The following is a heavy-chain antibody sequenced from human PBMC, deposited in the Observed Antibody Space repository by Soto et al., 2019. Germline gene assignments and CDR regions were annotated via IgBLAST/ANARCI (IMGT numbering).Heavy chain of an antibody. CDR3: ARGRGGVVPAADEYNWFDP. V-gene: IGHV1-69*12. D-gene: IGHD2-2*01. J-gene: IGHJ5*02. CDR1: GGTFSSYA. CDR2: IIPIFGTA. Sequence: QVQLVQSGAEVKKPGSSVKVSCKASGGTFSSYAISWVRQAPGQGLEWMGGIIPIFGTANYAQKFQGRVTIAADESTSTAYRELSSLRSEDTAVYYCARGRGGVVPAADEYNWFDPWGQGTLVTVSS.